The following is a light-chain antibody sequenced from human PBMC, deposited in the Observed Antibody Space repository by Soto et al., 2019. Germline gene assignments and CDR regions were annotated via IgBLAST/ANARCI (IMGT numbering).Light chain of an antibody. Sequence: DIQMTQSPSTLSASVGDRVTITCRASQIIGGSLAWYQQTPGRAPKLLIYDASTLHTGVPSRFSGSESGTEFTLTISSLQPDDSATYYCQQYYSYSYTFGQGTKVDLK. J-gene: IGKJ2*01. CDR3: QQYYSYSYT. CDR1: QIIGGS. V-gene: IGKV1-5*01. CDR2: DAS.